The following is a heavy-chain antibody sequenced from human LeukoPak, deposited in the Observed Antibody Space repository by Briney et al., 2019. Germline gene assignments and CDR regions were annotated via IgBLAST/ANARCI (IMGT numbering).Heavy chain of an antibody. D-gene: IGHD6-6*01. V-gene: IGHV1-18*01. J-gene: IGHJ4*02. CDR3: ARGAVEEYSSSSGTNFDY. Sequence: VASVKVSCKASGYTFTSYGISWVRQAPGQGLEWMGWISAYNGSTNYAQKLQGRVTMTTDTSTSTAYMELRSLRSDDTAVYYCARGAVEEYSSSSGTNFDYWGQGTLVTVSS. CDR1: GYTFTSYG. CDR2: ISAYNGST.